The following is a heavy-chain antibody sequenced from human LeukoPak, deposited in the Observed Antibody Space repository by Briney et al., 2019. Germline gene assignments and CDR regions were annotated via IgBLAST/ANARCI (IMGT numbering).Heavy chain of an antibody. J-gene: IGHJ4*02. CDR2: ISGSGGST. CDR1: GFTFSSYA. V-gene: IGHV3-23*01. D-gene: IGHD6-19*01. Sequence: GSLRLSXAASGFTFSSYAMSWVRQAPGKGLEWVSAISGSGGSTYYADSVKGRFTISRDNSKNTLYLQMNSLRAEDTAVYYCAKHGYSGWYLDYWGQGTLVTVSS. CDR3: AKHGYSGWYLDY.